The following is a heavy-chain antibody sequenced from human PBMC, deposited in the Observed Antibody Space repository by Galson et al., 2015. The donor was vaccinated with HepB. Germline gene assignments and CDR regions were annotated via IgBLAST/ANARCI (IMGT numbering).Heavy chain of an antibody. J-gene: IGHJ4*02. Sequence: SLRLSCAASGFTFSNYGMHWVRQAPGKGLEWVAVIWYDGSDKYYADSVKGRFTISRDNSKNTLYLQMNSLRAEDTAVYYCAREPHNGSLWSYYFDFWGQGTLVTVSS. D-gene: IGHD1-26*01. CDR2: IWYDGSDK. CDR1: GFTFSNYG. CDR3: AREPHNGSLWSYYFDF. V-gene: IGHV3-33*01.